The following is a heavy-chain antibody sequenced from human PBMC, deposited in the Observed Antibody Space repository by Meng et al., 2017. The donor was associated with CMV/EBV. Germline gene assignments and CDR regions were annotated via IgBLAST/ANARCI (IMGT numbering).Heavy chain of an antibody. CDR1: GGSIRSGDYY. CDR2: IYYSGST. Sequence: QAHVQESRQGLVKPSQTLSLTCTVSGGSIRSGDYYWSWIRQPPGKGLEWIGYIYYSGSTYYNPSLKSRVTISVDTSKNQFSLKLSSVTAADTAVYYCAREGDNPFDYWGQGTLVTVSS. J-gene: IGHJ4*02. V-gene: IGHV4-30-4*08. CDR3: AREGDNPFDY. D-gene: IGHD2-21*02.